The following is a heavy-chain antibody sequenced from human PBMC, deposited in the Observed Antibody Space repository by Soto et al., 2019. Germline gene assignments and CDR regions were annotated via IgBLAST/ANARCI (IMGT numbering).Heavy chain of an antibody. CDR3: ASREGYGRSGYRAFDX. J-gene: IGHJ3*01. D-gene: IGHD6-13*01. CDR1: GFTFSSYE. V-gene: IGHV3-48*03. Sequence: GGSLRLSCAASGFTFSSYEMNWVRQAPGKGLEWVSYISSSGSTIYYEDSVKVRFTISRDNAKNSLYLQMNSLRAEDTAVYYCASREGYGRSGYRAFDXWGQWTWSPS. CDR2: ISSSGSTI.